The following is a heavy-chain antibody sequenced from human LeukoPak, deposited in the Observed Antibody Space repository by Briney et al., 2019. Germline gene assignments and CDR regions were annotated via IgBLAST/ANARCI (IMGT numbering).Heavy chain of an antibody. V-gene: IGHV1-2*02. CDR3: ARDGNSDN. J-gene: IGHJ4*02. Sequence: ASVKVSCKASGYTFTGYYMHWVRQAPGQGLEWMGWINPNSGDTNFAQKFQGRVTMTRDTSISAIYMELSRLRSDDTAVYYCARDGNSDNWGQGTLVTVSS. CDR2: INPNSGDT. CDR1: GYTFTGYY. D-gene: IGHD1-26*01.